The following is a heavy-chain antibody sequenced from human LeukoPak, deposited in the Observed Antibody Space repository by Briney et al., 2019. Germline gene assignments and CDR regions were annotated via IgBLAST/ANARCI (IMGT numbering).Heavy chain of an antibody. V-gene: IGHV1-46*01. CDR1: GYTLISYY. D-gene: IGHD5-18*01. Sequence: GASVKVSCKASGYTLISYYMHWVRQAPGQGLEWVGVINPNDRTTSYAQKFQGRVTMTRDTSTNTVYMELSSLRSEDTALYYCARSYDDTASYFWGQGTLVTVSP. J-gene: IGHJ4*02. CDR2: INPNDRTT. CDR3: ARSYDDTASYF.